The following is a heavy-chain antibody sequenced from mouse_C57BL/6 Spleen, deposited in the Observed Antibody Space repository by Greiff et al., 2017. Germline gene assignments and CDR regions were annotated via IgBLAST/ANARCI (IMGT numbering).Heavy chain of an antibody. CDR1: GFSLTSYG. V-gene: IGHV2-6*03. CDR2: IWSDGST. D-gene: IGHD2-2*01. Sequence: VKLMESGPGLVAPSQSLSITCTVSGFSLTSYGVHWVRQPPGKGLEWLVVIWSDGSTTYNSALKSRLSISKDNSKSQVFLKMNSLQTDDTAMYYCASSYGYDGWFAYWGQGTLVTVSA. J-gene: IGHJ3*01. CDR3: ASSYGYDGWFAY.